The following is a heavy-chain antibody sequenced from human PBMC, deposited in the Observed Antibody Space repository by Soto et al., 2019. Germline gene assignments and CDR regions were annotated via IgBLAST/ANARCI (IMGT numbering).Heavy chain of an antibody. V-gene: IGHV4-39*01. D-gene: IGHD5-18*01. CDR3: ARHNSAPHLYSYGPNFDY. CDR2: IYYSGST. J-gene: IGHJ4*02. CDR1: GGSISSSSYY. Sequence: QLQLQESGPGLVKPSETLSLTCTVSGGSISSSSYYWGWIRQPPGKGLEWIGSIYYSGSTYYNPSLKSRVTISVDTSKNQFSLKLSSVTAADTAVYYCARHNSAPHLYSYGPNFDYWGQGTLVTVSS.